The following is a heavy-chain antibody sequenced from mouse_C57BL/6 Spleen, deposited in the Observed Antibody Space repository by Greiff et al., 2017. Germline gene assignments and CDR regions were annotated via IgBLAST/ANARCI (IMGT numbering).Heavy chain of an antibody. J-gene: IGHJ3*01. CDR2: IYPGSGST. CDR1: GYTFTSYW. V-gene: IGHV1-55*01. Sequence: QVQLQQPGAELVKPGASVKMSCKASGYTFTSYWITWVKQRPGQGLEWIGDIYPGSGSTNYNEKFKSKATLTVDTSSSTAYMQLSSLTSEDSAVYYCASPLYYYGSGGFAYWGQGTLVTVSA. D-gene: IGHD1-1*01. CDR3: ASPLYYYGSGGFAY.